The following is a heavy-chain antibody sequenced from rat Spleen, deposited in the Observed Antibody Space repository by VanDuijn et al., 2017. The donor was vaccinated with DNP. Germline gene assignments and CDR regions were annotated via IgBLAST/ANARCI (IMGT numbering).Heavy chain of an antibody. CDR3: ARWGTYFDY. CDR2: ISYSGRT. CDR1: AYSITTNY. V-gene: IGHV3-1*01. J-gene: IGHJ2*01. Sequence: EVQLQESGPGLVKPSQSLSLTCSVTAYSITTNYWGWIRQFPGNKMEYIGHISYSGRTNYNPSLKRRISITRDTSKNQFFLHFNAVTTEDTATYYCARWGTYFDYWGQGVMVTVSS.